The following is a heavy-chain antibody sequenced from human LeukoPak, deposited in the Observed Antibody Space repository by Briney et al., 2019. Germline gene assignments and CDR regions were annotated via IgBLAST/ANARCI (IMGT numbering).Heavy chain of an antibody. Sequence: SETLSLTCAVYGGSFSGYYWSWIRQPPGKGLEWIGEINHSGSINYNPSLKSRVTISVDTSKNQFSLKLSSVTAADTAVYYCARESKSYDGSGYYHDYWGQGTLVAVSS. CDR3: ARESKSYDGSGYYHDY. D-gene: IGHD3-22*01. CDR1: GGSFSGYY. J-gene: IGHJ4*02. CDR2: INHSGSI. V-gene: IGHV4-34*01.